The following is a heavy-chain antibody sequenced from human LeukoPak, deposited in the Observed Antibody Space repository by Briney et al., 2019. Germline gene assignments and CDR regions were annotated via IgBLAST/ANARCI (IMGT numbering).Heavy chain of an antibody. CDR1: AYTFTDYC. D-gene: IGHD6-19*01. Sequence: GASVKVSCKASAYTFTDYCVHWVRQAPGQGLEWMGWINPNSGGTNYAQKFQGRVTMTRDTSISTAYMELSRLRSDDTAVYYCASYSSGWVDDAFDIWGQGTMVTVSS. J-gene: IGHJ3*02. V-gene: IGHV1-2*02. CDR3: ASYSSGWVDDAFDI. CDR2: INPNSGGT.